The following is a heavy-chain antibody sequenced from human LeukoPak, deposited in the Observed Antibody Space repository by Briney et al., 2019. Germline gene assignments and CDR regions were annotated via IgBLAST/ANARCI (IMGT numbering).Heavy chain of an antibody. CDR3: AKDANYIRFLS. CDR2: ISGSGGNT. Sequence: PGGSLRLSCAASGFTFSSQGMNWVRQAPGKGLEWVSGISGSGGNTYYADSVKGRFTISRDNSKNTLYLQMNSLRAEDTAVYYCAKDANYIRFLSWGQGTLVTVSS. V-gene: IGHV3-23*01. J-gene: IGHJ5*02. D-gene: IGHD3-16*01. CDR1: GFTFSSQG.